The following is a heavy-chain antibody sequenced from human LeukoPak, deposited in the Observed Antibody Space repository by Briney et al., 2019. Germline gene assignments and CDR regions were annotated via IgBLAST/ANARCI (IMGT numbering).Heavy chain of an antibody. CDR3: VRDADWSFDY. D-gene: IGHD3-9*01. J-gene: IGHJ4*02. CDR2: ISTSSSYI. CDR1: GFTFSTYS. V-gene: IGHV3-21*01. Sequence: PGGSLRLSCAASGFTFSTYSMNWVRQAPGKGLEWVSFISTSSSYIYYADSVKGRFTISRDNSKNTLYVQMNSLRVQDTAMYFCVRDADWSFDYWGQGTLVTVSS.